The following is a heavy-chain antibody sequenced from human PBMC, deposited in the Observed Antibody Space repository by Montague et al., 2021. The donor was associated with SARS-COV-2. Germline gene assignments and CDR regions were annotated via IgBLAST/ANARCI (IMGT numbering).Heavy chain of an antibody. CDR3: ARPADGVDPSPILGVGPYYGYCWMDV. D-gene: IGHD2-2*02. CDR1: GTSFSGYY. Sequence: SETLSLTCAVHGTSFSGYYWNWIRQPPGKGLEWIGDIYNGESTKYSPSLKSRLTISADTSKNQFSLKLTSVAAADTAVYYCARPADGVDPSPILGVGPYYGYCWMDVWGKGTLVTVSS. J-gene: IGHJ6*04. V-gene: IGHV4-34*01. CDR2: IYNGEST.